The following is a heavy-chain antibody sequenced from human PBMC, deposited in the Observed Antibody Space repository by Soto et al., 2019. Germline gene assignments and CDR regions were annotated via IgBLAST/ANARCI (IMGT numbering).Heavy chain of an antibody. J-gene: IGHJ6*02. CDR3: AKGDDKSGYYLAGGVDV. CDR2: ISYDGAVK. D-gene: IGHD3-22*01. Sequence: ESGGGVVQPGRSLRLSCAASGFRFSSYNMDWVRQAPGKGLEWVASISYDGAVKYYVDSVKGRFSISRDNAKNTVELQMNSLRAEDSAVYYCAKGDDKSGYYLAGGVDVWGQGTTVTVSS. V-gene: IGHV3-30*18. CDR1: GFRFSSYN.